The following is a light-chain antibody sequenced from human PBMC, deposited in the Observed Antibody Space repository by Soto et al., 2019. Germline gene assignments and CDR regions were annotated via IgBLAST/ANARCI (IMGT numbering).Light chain of an antibody. V-gene: IGKV1-39*01. Sequence: DIQMTQSPSSLSASVGDRVTIICRASQSISNYLNWYQQKPGKAPNLLIYAASSLLSGVPSRFSGGVSGTDFTLTISSLQPEDFATYYCQQSYSSPESFGQGTKVEIK. CDR3: QQSYSSPES. CDR1: QSISNY. CDR2: AAS. J-gene: IGKJ1*01.